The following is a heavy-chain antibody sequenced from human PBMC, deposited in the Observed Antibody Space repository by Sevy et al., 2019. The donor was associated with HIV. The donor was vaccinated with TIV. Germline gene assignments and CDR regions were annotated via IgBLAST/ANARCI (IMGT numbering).Heavy chain of an antibody. D-gene: IGHD5-18*01. CDR2: ISSRDYFI. V-gene: IGHV3-11*01. J-gene: IGHJ4*02. Sequence: GGSLRLSCTASGFTFSDYYMSWIRQAPGKGLEWISYISSRDYFIYYADSVKGRFTISRDNAKNSMFLHMSSLRAEDTALYYCARVRYTYGNFFFVYWGQGTLVTVSS. CDR1: GFTFSDYY. CDR3: ARVRYTYGNFFFVY.